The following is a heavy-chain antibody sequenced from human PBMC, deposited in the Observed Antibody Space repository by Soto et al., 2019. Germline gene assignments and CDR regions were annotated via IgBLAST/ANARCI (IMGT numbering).Heavy chain of an antibody. CDR3: TSRIVPSSSSYYYYYYMDV. J-gene: IGHJ6*03. CDR1: GFTFSNAW. V-gene: IGHV3-15*01. D-gene: IGHD6-6*01. Sequence: GGSLRLSCAASGFTFSNAWMSWVRQAPGKGLEWVGRIKSKTDGGTTDYAAPVKGRFTISRDDSKNTLYLQMNSLKTEDTAVYYCTSRIVPSSSSYYYYYYMDVWGKGTTVTVSS. CDR2: IKSKTDGGTT.